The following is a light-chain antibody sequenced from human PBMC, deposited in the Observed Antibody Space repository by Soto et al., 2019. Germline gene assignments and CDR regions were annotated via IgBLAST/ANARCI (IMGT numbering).Light chain of an antibody. CDR1: QTISRY. CDR2: AAS. J-gene: IGKJ2*01. V-gene: IGKV1-39*01. Sequence: DIQMTQSPSSLSASVGDRVTITCRASQTISRYLNWYQQKPGKAPKLLIYAASSLQSGVPSRFSGIGSGTDFTLIISSLQPEDFGTYYCHQSYSHPETFGQGTKLEIK. CDR3: HQSYSHPET.